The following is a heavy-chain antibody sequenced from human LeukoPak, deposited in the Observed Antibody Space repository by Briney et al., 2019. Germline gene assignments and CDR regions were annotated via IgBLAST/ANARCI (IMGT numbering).Heavy chain of an antibody. Sequence: GGSLRLSCVVSGFPFDNYVMSWVHQAPGRGLEWVSAISGGNTYYADSVKGRFTISRDNSKNTLYLQMNSLRAEDTAVYYCAKVGTAVGSDFIDYWGQGTLVTVSS. CDR3: AKVGTAVGSDFIDY. CDR2: ISGGNT. J-gene: IGHJ4*02. CDR1: GFPFDNYV. V-gene: IGHV3-23*01. D-gene: IGHD6-13*01.